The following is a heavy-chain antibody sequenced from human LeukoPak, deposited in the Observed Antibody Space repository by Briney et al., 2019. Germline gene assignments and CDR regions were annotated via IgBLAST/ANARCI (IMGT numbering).Heavy chain of an antibody. Sequence: RSGGSLRLSCAASGFTFSRYNMNWVRQAPGKGLEWVSSITIGSNYIYYADSVKGRFTISRDNAKKSLYLQMNSLRAEDTAVYYCASKGFDYWGQGTLVTVSS. CDR2: ITIGSNYI. CDR3: ASKGFDY. V-gene: IGHV3-21*01. J-gene: IGHJ4*02. CDR1: GFTFSRYN.